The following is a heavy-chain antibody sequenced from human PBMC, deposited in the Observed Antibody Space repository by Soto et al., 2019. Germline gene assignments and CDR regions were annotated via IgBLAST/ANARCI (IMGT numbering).Heavy chain of an antibody. V-gene: IGHV4-59*01. CDR2: IYYSGST. CDR3: ARTDYYYDVSGYAPDAFDI. Sequence: SETLSLTCTVSGGSISSYYWSWIRQPPGKGLEWIGYIYYSGSTNYNPSLKSRVTISVDTSKNQFSLRLSSVTAADTAVYYCARTDYYYDVSGYAPDAFDIWGQGTMVTV. CDR1: GGSISSYY. J-gene: IGHJ3*02. D-gene: IGHD3-22*01.